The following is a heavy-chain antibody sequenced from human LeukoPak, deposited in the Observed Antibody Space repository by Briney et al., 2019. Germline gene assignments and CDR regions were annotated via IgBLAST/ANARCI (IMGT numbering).Heavy chain of an antibody. V-gene: IGHV1-46*01. J-gene: IGHJ6*03. CDR1: GYTFTSYY. CDR3: ARATLNSSSWYYYYYMDV. D-gene: IGHD6-13*01. Sequence: ASVKVSCKASGYTFTSYYMHWVRQAPGQGLEWMGIINPSGGRTSYAQKSQGRVTMTRDMSTSTVYMELSSLRSEDTAVYYCARATLNSSSWYYYYYMDVWGKGTTVTVSS. CDR2: INPSGGRT.